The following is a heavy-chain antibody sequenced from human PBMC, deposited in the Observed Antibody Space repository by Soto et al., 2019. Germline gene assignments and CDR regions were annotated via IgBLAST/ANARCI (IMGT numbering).Heavy chain of an antibody. CDR3: ARWGSYYDILVWFDP. Sequence: ASLKVSSTPSGYTFTIYVITRVLETSGQGLEWMGWISAYNGNTNYAQKLQGRVTMTTDTSTSTAYMELRSLRSDDTAVYYCARWGSYYDILVWFDPWGQGTLVTSPQ. V-gene: IGHV1-18*01. CDR1: GYTFTIYV. CDR2: ISAYNGNT. J-gene: IGHJ5*02. D-gene: IGHD3-9*01.